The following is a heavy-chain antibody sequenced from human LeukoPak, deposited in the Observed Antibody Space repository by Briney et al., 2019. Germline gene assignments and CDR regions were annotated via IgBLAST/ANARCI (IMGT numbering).Heavy chain of an antibody. Sequence: ASVKVSCKASGGTFSSYAISWVRQAPGQGLEWMGGIIPIFGTANYAQKFQGRATITTDESTSTAYMELSSLRSEDTPVYYCARSDYCSSTSCYPGDAFDIWGQGTMVTVSS. D-gene: IGHD2-2*01. CDR1: GGTFSSYA. CDR3: ARSDYCSSTSCYPGDAFDI. CDR2: IIPIFGTA. J-gene: IGHJ3*02. V-gene: IGHV1-69*05.